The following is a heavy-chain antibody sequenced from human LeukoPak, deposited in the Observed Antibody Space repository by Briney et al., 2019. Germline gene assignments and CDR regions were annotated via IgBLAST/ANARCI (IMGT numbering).Heavy chain of an antibody. CDR3: ARSHIAARRRGAFDI. J-gene: IGHJ3*02. D-gene: IGHD6-6*01. CDR2: ISYDGTNK. Sequence: GRSLRLSCAASGFTFSSYGMHWVRQAPGKGLEWVAVISYDGTNKYYADSVKGRFTISRDNSKNTLYLQMNSLRAEDTAVYYCARSHIAARRRGAFDIWGQGTMVTVSS. CDR1: GFTFSSYG. V-gene: IGHV3-30*03.